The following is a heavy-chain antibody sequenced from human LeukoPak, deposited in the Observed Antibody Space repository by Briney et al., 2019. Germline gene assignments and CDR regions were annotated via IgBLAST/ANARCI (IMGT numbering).Heavy chain of an antibody. CDR1: GFTFRTYS. D-gene: IGHD1-14*01. CDR2: VDSGGTNT. Sequence: GGSLRLSCAASGFTFRTYSMNWVRQAPGKGLVWVSRVDSGGTNTIYADSVQGRFTISRDNAKNSLYLQINSLRAEDTALYYCARGGPDHAFDVWGQGTMVTVSS. V-gene: IGHV3-74*01. J-gene: IGHJ3*01. CDR3: ARGGPDHAFDV.